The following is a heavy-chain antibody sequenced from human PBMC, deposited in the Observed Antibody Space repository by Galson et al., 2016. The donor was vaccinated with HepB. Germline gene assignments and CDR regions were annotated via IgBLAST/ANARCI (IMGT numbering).Heavy chain of an antibody. CDR1: GFAFHTYV. D-gene: IGHD3-22*01. J-gene: IGHJ4*02. Sequence: SLRLSCAASGFAFHTYVMSWVRQAPGKGLEWVSSVSGNGLSTSYADSVRGRFTVSRDNSKSTLFLQMNSLRADDTAVYYCAKDLAYYYNTTVYYPGNFDYWGQGTLVTVSS. CDR3: AKDLAYYYNTTVYYPGNFDY. V-gene: IGHV3-23*01. CDR2: VSGNGLST.